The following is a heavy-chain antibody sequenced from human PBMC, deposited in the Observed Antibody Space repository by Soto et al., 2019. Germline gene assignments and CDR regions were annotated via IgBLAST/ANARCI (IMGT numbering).Heavy chain of an antibody. J-gene: IGHJ4*02. CDR1: GYSFTSYW. V-gene: IGHV5-10-1*01. D-gene: IGHD3-22*01. CDR2: IDPSDSYT. Sequence: GESLKISCKGSGYSFTSYWISWVRQMPGKGLEWMGRIDPSDSYTNYSPSFQGHVTISADKSISTAYLQWSSLKASDTAMYYCASERDNYYDSSGYYDYWGQGTLVTVSS. CDR3: ASERDNYYDSSGYYDY.